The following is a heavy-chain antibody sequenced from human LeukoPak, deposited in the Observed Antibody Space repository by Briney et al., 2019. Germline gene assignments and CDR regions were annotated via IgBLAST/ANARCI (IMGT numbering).Heavy chain of an antibody. J-gene: IGHJ4*02. CDR2: IYYSGST. V-gene: IGHV4-59*08. Sequence: SETLSLTCTVSGGSISSYYWSWIRQPPGKGLEWIGYIYYSGSTNYNPSLKSRVTISVDTSKNQFSLKLSSVTAADTAVYYCASRPIWREWGDFDYWGQGTLVTVSS. CDR3: ASRPIWREWGDFDY. D-gene: IGHD3-3*01. CDR1: GGSISSYY.